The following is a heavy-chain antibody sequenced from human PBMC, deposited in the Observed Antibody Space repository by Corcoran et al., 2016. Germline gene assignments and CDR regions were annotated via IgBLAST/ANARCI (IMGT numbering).Heavy chain of an antibody. CDR2: INHSGST. V-gene: IGHV4-34*01. J-gene: IGHJ4*02. Sequence: QLQQWGAGLLKPSETLSLTCAVYGGSFSGYYWSWIRQPPGKGLEWIGEINHSGSTNYNPSLKSRVTISVDTSKNQFSLKLSSVTAADTAVYYCARGVRYYDSSGYDYWGQGTLVTVSS. CDR3: ARGVRYYDSSGYDY. D-gene: IGHD3-22*01. CDR1: GGSFSGYY.